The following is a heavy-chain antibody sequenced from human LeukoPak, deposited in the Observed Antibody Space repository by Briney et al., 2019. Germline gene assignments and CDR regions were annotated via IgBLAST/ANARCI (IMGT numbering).Heavy chain of an antibody. CDR1: GDSIIGYY. V-gene: IGHV4-39*07. CDR2: IFYSGST. CDR3: AKSNGYGLVDI. J-gene: IGHJ3*02. D-gene: IGHD3-10*01. Sequence: SETLSLTCSVSGDSIIGYYWGWIRQPPGKGLEWIGNIFYSGSTYYSPSLKSRVTISLDTSRNQFSLKLNSVTAADTAVYYCAKSNGYGLVDIWGQGTMVTVSS.